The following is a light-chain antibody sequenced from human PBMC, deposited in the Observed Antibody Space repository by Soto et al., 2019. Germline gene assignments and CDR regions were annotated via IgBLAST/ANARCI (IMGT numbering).Light chain of an antibody. CDR1: NSDVGGYNF. V-gene: IGLV2-11*01. Sequence: QSVLTQPRSVSGSPGQSVTIYCTGTNSDVGGYNFVSWYQQYPGKVPKLMIYDVSKRSSGVPDRFSGSKSGNTASLTISGLQAEDEADYYCCSYADSFYVFGSGTKLTVL. CDR3: CSYADSFYV. J-gene: IGLJ1*01. CDR2: DVS.